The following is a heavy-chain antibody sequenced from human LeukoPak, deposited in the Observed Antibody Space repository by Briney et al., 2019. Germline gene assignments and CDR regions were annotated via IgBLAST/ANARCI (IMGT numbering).Heavy chain of an antibody. CDR2: ISSSGSTI. D-gene: IGHD6-6*01. CDR3: ASLIAALNWFDP. V-gene: IGHV3-11*04. Sequence: SVGLPYGSSGFTFRDYYMRWIPHAPARAREGGSYISSSGSTIYYGDSVKGRFTISRDNAKHSRYLQMNGLSAEDTAVYYCASLIAALNWFDPWGQGTLVTVSS. CDR1: GFTFRDYY. J-gene: IGHJ5*02.